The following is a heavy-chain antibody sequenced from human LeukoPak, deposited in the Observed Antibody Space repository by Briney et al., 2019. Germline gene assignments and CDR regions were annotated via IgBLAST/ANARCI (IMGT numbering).Heavy chain of an antibody. CDR2: IIPIFGTA. Sequence: SVKVSCKASGGTFSSYAISWVRQAPGQGLEWMGGIIPIFGTANYAQKFQGRVTITADESTSTAYMELGSLRSEDTAVYYCARDLRYSSGQINWLDPWGQGTLVTVSS. J-gene: IGHJ5*02. V-gene: IGHV1-69*13. CDR1: GGTFSSYA. D-gene: IGHD3-22*01. CDR3: ARDLRYSSGQINWLDP.